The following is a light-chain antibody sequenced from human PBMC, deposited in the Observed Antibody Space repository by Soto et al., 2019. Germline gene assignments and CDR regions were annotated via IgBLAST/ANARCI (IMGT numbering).Light chain of an antibody. V-gene: IGKV3-11*01. CDR1: QSVSKW. J-gene: IGKJ3*01. Sequence: DIVLTQSPATLSLSPGERATLSCRASQSVSKWLVWYQQKPGQAPRLLIYDASTRASDIPARFSGSGSGTDFTLTISSLQAEDVAVYYCQQYSDSPPLFTFGPGTKVNI. CDR2: DAS. CDR3: QQYSDSPPLFT.